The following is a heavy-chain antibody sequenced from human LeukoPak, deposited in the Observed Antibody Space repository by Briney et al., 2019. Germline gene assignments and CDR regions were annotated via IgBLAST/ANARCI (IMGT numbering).Heavy chain of an antibody. J-gene: IGHJ4*02. D-gene: IGHD3-16*01. V-gene: IGHV4-61*02. CDR1: GGSISSGSHY. CDR3: AREGGGFDY. CDR2: IFPSGST. Sequence: TLSLTCTVSGGSISSGSHYWTWIRQPAGKGLEWIGRIFPSGSTKYHPSLKSRVTMSVDTSKNHFSLKLSSVTAADTAVYYCAREGGGFDYWGQGTLVTVSS.